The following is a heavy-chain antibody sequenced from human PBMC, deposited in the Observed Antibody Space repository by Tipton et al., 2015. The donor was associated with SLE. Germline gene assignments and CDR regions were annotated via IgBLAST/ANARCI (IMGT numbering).Heavy chain of an antibody. CDR1: GRTVDGYY. Sequence: TLSLTCTVSGRTVDGYYWSWIRQPPGKGLEWIGYIYYSGSTNYNPSLKSRVTISVDTSKNQFSLKLTSVTATDTAVYYCARLGYAFWSRYADSWGQGTLVTVSS. J-gene: IGHJ4*02. D-gene: IGHD3-3*01. CDR2: IYYSGST. V-gene: IGHV4-59*08. CDR3: ARLGYAFWSRYADS.